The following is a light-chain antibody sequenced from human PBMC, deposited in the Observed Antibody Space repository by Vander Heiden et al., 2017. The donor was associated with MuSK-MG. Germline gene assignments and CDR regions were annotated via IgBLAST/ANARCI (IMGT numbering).Light chain of an antibody. V-gene: IGKV3-11*01. Sequence: EIVLTQSPATLSLSPGERATLSCRASQSVSSYLAWYQQKPGEAPRLLIYDASNRATGIPARFSGSGSGTDFTLTISSLEPEDVAVEYCQQRSNWSPHTFGQGTKLEIK. CDR3: QQRSNWSPHT. CDR2: DAS. J-gene: IGKJ2*01. CDR1: QSVSSY.